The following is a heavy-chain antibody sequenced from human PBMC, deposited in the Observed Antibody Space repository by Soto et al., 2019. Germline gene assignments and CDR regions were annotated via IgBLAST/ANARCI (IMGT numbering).Heavy chain of an antibody. V-gene: IGHV4-59*01. J-gene: IGHJ6*03. CDR3: ARAVVRGSVSSLVYYYYXMDV. CDR1: GGSISSYY. D-gene: IGHD3-10*01. CDR2: IYYSGRT. Sequence: SETLSLTCPVSGGSISSYYSSWIRQPPGKGLEWIGHIYYSGRTNYNPSLKSRVTISVDTSKNQFSLKLSSVTAADTAVYYCARAVVRGSVSSLVYYYYXMDVWGKGTTVTVSS.